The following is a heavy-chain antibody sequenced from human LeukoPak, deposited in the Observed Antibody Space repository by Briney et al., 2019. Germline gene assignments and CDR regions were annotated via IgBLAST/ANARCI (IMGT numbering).Heavy chain of an antibody. V-gene: IGHV1-69*02. J-gene: IGHJ3*02. D-gene: IGHD3-16*01. Sequence: SVKVSCKASGGTFSSYSISWVRQAPGQGLEWMGRIIPILGIANYAQKFQGRVTITADKSTSTAYMELSSLRSEDTAVYYCVPRAEIGQGFDIWGQGTMVTVSS. CDR1: GGTFSSYS. CDR3: VPRAEIGQGFDI. CDR2: IIPILGIA.